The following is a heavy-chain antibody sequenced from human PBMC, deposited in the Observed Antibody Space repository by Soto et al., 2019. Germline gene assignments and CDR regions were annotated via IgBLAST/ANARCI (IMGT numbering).Heavy chain of an antibody. J-gene: IGHJ4*02. CDR1: GFTFSSYG. V-gene: IGHV3-30*18. CDR2: ISYDGSNK. Sequence: QVQLVESGEGVVQPGRSLRLSCAASGFTFSSYGMHWVRQAPGKGLEWVAVISYDGSNKYYADSVKGRFTISRDNSKNTLYLQMNSLRAEDTAVYYCAKDAPPQWLVLGYWGQGTLVTVSS. D-gene: IGHD6-19*01. CDR3: AKDAPPQWLVLGY.